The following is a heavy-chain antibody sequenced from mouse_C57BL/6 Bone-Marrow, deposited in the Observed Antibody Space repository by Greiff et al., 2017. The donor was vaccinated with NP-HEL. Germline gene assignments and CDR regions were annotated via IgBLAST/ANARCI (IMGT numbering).Heavy chain of an antibody. D-gene: IGHD1-1*01. V-gene: IGHV14-4*01. CDR3: TTGYYGTPRDFDV. CDR1: GFNIKDDY. Sequence: VQLQQSGAELVRPGASVKLSCTASGFNIKDDYMHWVKQRPEQGLEWIGWIDPENGDTEYASKFQGKATITADTSSNTAYLQLSSLTSEDTAVYYCTTGYYGTPRDFDVWGTGTTVTVSS. CDR2: IDPENGDT. J-gene: IGHJ1*03.